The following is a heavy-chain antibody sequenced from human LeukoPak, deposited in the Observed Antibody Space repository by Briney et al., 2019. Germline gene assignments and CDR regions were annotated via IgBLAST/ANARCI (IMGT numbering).Heavy chain of an antibody. CDR2: IYSSGST. V-gene: IGHV4-4*08. CDR3: ARRNDFDI. CDR1: GCSITGYH. Sequence: SETLSLTCTVSGCSITGYHWSWIRQPPGKELEWIGYIYSSGSTEYKPSLKSRATISADTSKNQFSLKLTSVTAADTAIYYCARRNDFDIWGQGTMVTVSS. J-gene: IGHJ3*02.